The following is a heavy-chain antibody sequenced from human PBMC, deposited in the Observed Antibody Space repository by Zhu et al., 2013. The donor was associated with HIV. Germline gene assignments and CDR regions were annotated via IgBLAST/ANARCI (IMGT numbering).Heavy chain of an antibody. J-gene: IGHJ3*02. CDR1: GGTFSSYA. CDR3: ARDRSSGWSPYDAFDI. D-gene: IGHD6-19*01. Sequence: QVQLVQSGAEVKKPGSSVKVSCKASGGTFSSYAISWVRQAPGQGLEWMGRIIPIFGTANYAQKFQGRVTITADESTSTAYMELSSLRSEDTAVYYCARDRSSGWSPYDAFDIWGQGTMVTVSS. V-gene: IGHV1-69*13. CDR2: IIPIFGTA.